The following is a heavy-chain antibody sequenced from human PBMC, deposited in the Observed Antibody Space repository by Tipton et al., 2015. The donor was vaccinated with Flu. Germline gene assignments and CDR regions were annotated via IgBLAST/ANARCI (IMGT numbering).Heavy chain of an antibody. CDR2: IYYSGST. J-gene: IGHJ2*01. D-gene: IGHD6-6*01. CDR3: ARYSSSVATYWYFDL. V-gene: IGHV4-31*03. Sequence: TLSLTCNVSGGPISSGGAYWSWIRQHPGKGLEWIGGIYYSGSTYKNPSPTSRVSISVDTSKNQFSLTLNSVTAADTAMYCCARYSSSVATYWYFDLWGRGTLVTVSS. CDR1: GGPISSGGAY.